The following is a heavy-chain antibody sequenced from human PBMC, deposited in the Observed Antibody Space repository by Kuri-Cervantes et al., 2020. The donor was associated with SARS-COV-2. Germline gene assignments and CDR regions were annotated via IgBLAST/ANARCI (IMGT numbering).Heavy chain of an antibody. D-gene: IGHD3-16*01. CDR3: ARDLWGSPGYMDV. CDR1: GFTFSSYG. V-gene: IGHV4-39*07. J-gene: IGHJ6*03. Sequence: GSLRLTCAASGFTFSSYGMHWVRQAPGKGLEWIGSIYYSGSTYYNPSLKSRVTISVDTSKNQFSLKLSSVTAADTAVYYCARDLWGSPGYMDVWGKGTTVTVSS. CDR2: IYYSGST.